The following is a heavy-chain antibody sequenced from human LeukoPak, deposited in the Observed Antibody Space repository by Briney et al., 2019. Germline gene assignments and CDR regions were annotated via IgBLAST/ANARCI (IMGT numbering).Heavy chain of an antibody. CDR1: GYSISSGYY. CDR2: IYHSGST. J-gene: IGHJ4*02. Sequence: SETLSLTCTVSGYSISSGYYWGWIRQPPGKGLEWIANIYHSGSTYYNPSLKSRVTISVETSKNQFSLKLSSVTAADTAVYYCARVGYYYDSSGYFGYWGQGTLVTVSS. V-gene: IGHV4-38-2*02. CDR3: ARVGYYYDSSGYFGY. D-gene: IGHD3-22*01.